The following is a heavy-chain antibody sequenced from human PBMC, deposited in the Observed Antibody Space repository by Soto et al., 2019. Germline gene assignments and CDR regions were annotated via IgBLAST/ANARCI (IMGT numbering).Heavy chain of an antibody. CDR2: IVPSLDTT. J-gene: IGHJ6*02. CDR3: ARWPQPRYTADPYAVDV. D-gene: IGHD3-16*02. V-gene: IGHV1-69*11. CDR1: GGTFSSSG. Sequence: QVHLVQSGTEVKKPGSSVKVSCKASGGTFSSSGFSWVRQAPGQGLEWMGMIVPSLDTTNYAKKFQARVTITADEVTSTDYMKLRSLRSEDTAVYYCARWPQPRYTADPYAVDVWGQGTRVIVSS.